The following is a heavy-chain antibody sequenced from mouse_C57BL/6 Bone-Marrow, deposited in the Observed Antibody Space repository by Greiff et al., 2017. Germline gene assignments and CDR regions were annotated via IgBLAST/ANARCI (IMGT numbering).Heavy chain of an antibody. J-gene: IGHJ3*01. Sequence: EVHLVESGGDLVKPGGSLKLSCAASGFTFSSYGMSWVRQTPDKRLEWVATISSGGSYTYYPDSVKGRFTISRDNAKNTLYLQMRSLKSEDTAMYYCARQGVTTRGFAYWGQGTLVTVSA. CDR2: ISSGGSYT. CDR3: ARQGVTTRGFAY. D-gene: IGHD2-2*01. CDR1: GFTFSSYG. V-gene: IGHV5-6*01.